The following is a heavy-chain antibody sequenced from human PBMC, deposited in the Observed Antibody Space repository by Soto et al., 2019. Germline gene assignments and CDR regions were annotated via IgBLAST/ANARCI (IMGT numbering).Heavy chain of an antibody. J-gene: IGHJ4*02. Sequence: WETLSLTCTVSGGSVSSGSYYWSWIRQPPGKGLEWIGYIYYSGSTNYNPSLKSRVTISVDTSKNQFSLKLSSVTAADTAVYYCARDPQWLVGNNAFDIWGQGVPVTVSS. CDR3: ARDPQWLVGNNAFDI. CDR2: IYYSGST. D-gene: IGHD6-19*01. V-gene: IGHV4-61*01. CDR1: GGSVSSGSYY.